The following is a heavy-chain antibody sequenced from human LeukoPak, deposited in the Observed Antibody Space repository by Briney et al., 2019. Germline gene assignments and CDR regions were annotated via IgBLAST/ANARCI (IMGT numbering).Heavy chain of an antibody. D-gene: IGHD4-23*01. CDR2: IIPIFGTA. CDR1: GGTFSSYA. CDR3: ARATTVVTPGALGYYYYMDV. J-gene: IGHJ6*03. Sequence: ASVKVSCKASGGTFSSYAISWVRQAPGQGLEWMGGIIPIFGTANYAQKFQGRVTITADESTSTAYMELSSLRSEDTAVYYCARATTVVTPGALGYYYYMDVWGKGTTVTVSS. V-gene: IGHV1-69*01.